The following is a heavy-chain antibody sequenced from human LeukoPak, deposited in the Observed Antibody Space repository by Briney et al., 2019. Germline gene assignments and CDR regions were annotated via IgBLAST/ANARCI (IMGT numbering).Heavy chain of an antibody. D-gene: IGHD1-26*01. J-gene: IGHJ3*01. V-gene: IGHV3-53*05. Sequence: GGSLRLSCAASGFTVSSNYMSWVRQAPGKGLEWVSVTYSNGRTYYADSVKGRFTISRDNAKNSLYLQMNSLRVEDTALYYCAKDRGGSSELGDAFDVWGQGTMVRVSS. CDR1: GFTVSSNY. CDR3: AKDRGGSSELGDAFDV. CDR2: TYSNGRT.